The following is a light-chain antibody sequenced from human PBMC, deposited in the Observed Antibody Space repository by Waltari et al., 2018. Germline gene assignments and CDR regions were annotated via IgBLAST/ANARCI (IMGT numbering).Light chain of an antibody. Sequence: EIVLTQSPATLSLSPGERVTLPCRASQSISNYLAWYQQRPGRAPRLLLYDASNRATGIPARFSGSGSGTDFNLTISSLEPEDFAVYYCQQRSDWALTFGGGTKVEIK. CDR1: QSISNY. CDR3: QQRSDWALT. V-gene: IGKV3-11*01. CDR2: DAS. J-gene: IGKJ4*01.